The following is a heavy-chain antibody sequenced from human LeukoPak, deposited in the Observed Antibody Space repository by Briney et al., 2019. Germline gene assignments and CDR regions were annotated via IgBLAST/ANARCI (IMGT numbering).Heavy chain of an antibody. Sequence: GGSLRLSCAASGFQFSGFDMHWIRQAIGKGLEWVAASTAGDTFYPDSVRGRFTISRENAKNTLYLQRNSLRAGDTVVYYCARAVYGSGSPRCGLDVGGRGTTVTVSS. CDR1: GFQFSGFD. J-gene: IGHJ6*02. V-gene: IGHV3-13*01. D-gene: IGHD3-10*01. CDR3: ARAVYGSGSPRCGLDV. CDR2: STAGDT.